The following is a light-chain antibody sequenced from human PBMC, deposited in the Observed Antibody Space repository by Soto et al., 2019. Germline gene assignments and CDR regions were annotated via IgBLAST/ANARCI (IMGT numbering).Light chain of an antibody. CDR1: QSVSSY. Sequence: EMVMTQSPATLSVSPGERVTLSCRASQSVSSYLAWYQQKPGQPPRLLISVASTRAAGIPARLSGSGSGNEFLLPCSSMQSEDFAVYYCQRYKDWPPRFGQGTKVEIK. CDR2: VAS. J-gene: IGKJ1*01. CDR3: QRYKDWPPR. V-gene: IGKV3-15*01.